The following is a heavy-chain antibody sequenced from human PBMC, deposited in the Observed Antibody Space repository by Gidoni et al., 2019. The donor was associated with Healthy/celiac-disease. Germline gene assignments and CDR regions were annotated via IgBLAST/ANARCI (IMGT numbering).Heavy chain of an antibody. CDR1: GYTLTELS. J-gene: IGHJ3*02. V-gene: IGHV1-24*01. CDR3: APKTPYCSGGSCLINAFDI. Sequence: QVQLVQSGAEVKKPGASVKVSCKVSGYTLTELSMHWVRQAPGKGLEWMGGFDPEDGETTYAQKFQGRVTMTEDTSTDTAYMELSSLRSEDTAVYYCAPKTPYCSGGSCLINAFDIWGQGTMVTVSS. CDR2: FDPEDGET. D-gene: IGHD2-15*01.